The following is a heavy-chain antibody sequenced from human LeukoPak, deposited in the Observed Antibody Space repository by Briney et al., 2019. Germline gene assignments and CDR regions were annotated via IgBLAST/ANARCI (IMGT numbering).Heavy chain of an antibody. CDR3: ARGVGFDP. V-gene: IGHV3-48*04. CDR1: GFTFSSYA. Sequence: GGSLRLSCAASGFTFSSYAMSWVRQAPGKGLEWVSYISSSSSTIYYADSVKGRFTISRDNAKNSLYLQMNSLRAEDTAVYYCARGVGFDPWGQGTLVTVSS. J-gene: IGHJ5*02. CDR2: ISSSSSTI.